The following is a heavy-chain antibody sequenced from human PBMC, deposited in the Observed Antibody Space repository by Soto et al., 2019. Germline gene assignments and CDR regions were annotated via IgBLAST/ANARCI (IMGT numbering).Heavy chain of an antibody. D-gene: IGHD3-16*02. CDR1: GGTFNTYA. CDR3: TRSIGSGGVIGGFDY. V-gene: IGHV1-69*01. CDR2: IIPMFDTP. J-gene: IGHJ4*02. Sequence: QVQLVQSETEVKKPGSAVKVSCKASGGTFNTYAMNWVRQAPGQGLEWMGGIIPMFDTPRYAQKFQGRVTITVDESTTTAYMELISLRSDDTAVYYCTRSIGSGGVIGGFDYWGQGTLVTVSS.